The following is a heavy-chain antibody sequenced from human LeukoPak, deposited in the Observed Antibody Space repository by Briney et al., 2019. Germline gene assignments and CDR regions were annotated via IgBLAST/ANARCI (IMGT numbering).Heavy chain of an antibody. CDR2: IYTSGST. Sequence: SETLSLTCTVSGGSISSGSYYWSWIRQPAGKGLEWIGRIYTSGSTNYNPSLKSRVTISVDTSKNQFSLKLSSVTAADTAVCFCARSYGYSSSWYGSDWFDPWGQGTLVTVSS. J-gene: IGHJ5*02. CDR1: GGSISSGSYY. V-gene: IGHV4-61*02. D-gene: IGHD6-13*01. CDR3: ARSYGYSSSWYGSDWFDP.